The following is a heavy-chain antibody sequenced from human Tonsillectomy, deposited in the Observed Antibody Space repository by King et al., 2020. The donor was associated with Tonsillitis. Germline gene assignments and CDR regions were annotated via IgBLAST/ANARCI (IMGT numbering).Heavy chain of an antibody. Sequence: QLVQSGGGLVQPGGSLRLSCAASGVTFSSYWMSWVRQAPGKGLEWVANIKQDGSENYYVGSVKGRFTISRDNAKNSLYLQMNSLRAEDTAVYYCARGEVRGPSDYWGQGTLVTVSS. V-gene: IGHV3-7*04. CDR3: ARGEVRGPSDY. D-gene: IGHD3-10*01. J-gene: IGHJ4*02. CDR1: GVTFSSYW. CDR2: IKQDGSEN.